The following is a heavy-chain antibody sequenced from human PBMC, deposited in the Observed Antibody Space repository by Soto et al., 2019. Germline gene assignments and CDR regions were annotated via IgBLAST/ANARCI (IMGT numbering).Heavy chain of an antibody. D-gene: IGHD3-16*01. V-gene: IGHV3-74*01. CDR1: GFTFSRYP. J-gene: IGHJ4*02. CDR2: INSDGSST. Sequence: PGGSLRLSCAASGFTFSRYPMHWVRQAPGKGLVWVSRINSDGSSTRYADSVKGRFTVSRDNAKNTLYLEMNSLRAEDTAVYYCARGSSYALEYWGQGTLVTVS. CDR3: ARGSSYALEY.